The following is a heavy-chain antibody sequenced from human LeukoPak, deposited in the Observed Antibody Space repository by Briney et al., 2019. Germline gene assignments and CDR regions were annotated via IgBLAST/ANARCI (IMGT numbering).Heavy chain of an antibody. CDR2: ISGSGGST. CDR1: GFSVSSYG. V-gene: IGHV3-23*01. Sequence: GGSLRLSCAASGFSVSSYGMNWVRQAPGKGLEWVSAISGSGGSTYYADSVKGRFTISRDNSKNTLYLQMNSLRAEDTAVYYCALYGDYESPDGFDIWGQGTMVTVSS. CDR3: ALYGDYESPDGFDI. J-gene: IGHJ3*02. D-gene: IGHD4-17*01.